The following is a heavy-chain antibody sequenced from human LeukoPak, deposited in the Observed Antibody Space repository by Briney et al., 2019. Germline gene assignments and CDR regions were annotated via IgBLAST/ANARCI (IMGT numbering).Heavy chain of an antibody. CDR1: GFSFSNFA. CDR2: ISYSGGST. CDR3: AKGGLRYFDWLSPSAPYGMDV. J-gene: IGHJ6*02. V-gene: IGHV3-23*01. D-gene: IGHD3-9*01. Sequence: GGSLRLSCAASGFSFSNFAMTWVRQAPGKGLEWVSGISYSGGSTYYADSVKGRFTISRDNSKNTLYLQMNSLRAEDTAVYYCAKGGLRYFDWLSPSAPYGMDVWGQGTTVTVSS.